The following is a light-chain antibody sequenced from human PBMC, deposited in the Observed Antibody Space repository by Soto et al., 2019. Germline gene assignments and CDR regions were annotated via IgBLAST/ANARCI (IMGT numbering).Light chain of an antibody. CDR1: QRVLYTTNNQHY. V-gene: IGKV4-1*01. Sequence: DIVMTQPLDSVGVSMGERATTDCRCGQRVLYTTNNQHYLAWYQQKPGQPPKLLIYWASTREPGVPDRFSGSGSGTDFTLTVSSLQAEEVAVYYCQQYYSTPITFGQGTQLDIK. J-gene: IGKJ5*01. CDR2: WAS. CDR3: QQYYSTPIT.